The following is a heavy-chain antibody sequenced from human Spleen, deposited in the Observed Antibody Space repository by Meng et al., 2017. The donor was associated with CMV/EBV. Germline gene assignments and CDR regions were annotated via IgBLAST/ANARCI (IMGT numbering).Heavy chain of an antibody. J-gene: IGHJ4*02. CDR1: GYPFTGYY. CDR2: INPNTGGT. Sequence: SGYPFTGYYMHWVRQAPGQGLEWMGWINPNTGGTNYAQKFQGRVTMTRDTSISTAYMELSRLRSDDTAVYFCARDLYAGYSDGPFDFWGQGTLVTVSS. D-gene: IGHD3-16*01. CDR3: ARDLYAGYSDGPFDF. V-gene: IGHV1-2*02.